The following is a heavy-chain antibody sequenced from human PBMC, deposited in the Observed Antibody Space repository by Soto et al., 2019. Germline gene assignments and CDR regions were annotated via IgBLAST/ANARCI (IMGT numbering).Heavy chain of an antibody. D-gene: IGHD3-3*01. CDR1: GYPVTAYY. Sequence: QLHLVQSGAVVKKPGASVTVSCSASGYPVTAYYMHWVRQAPGRGLEWMGGINPATGAAKYTQTFQGRVTMTREPSTSTVFTELSGLTSGDTAVFYCARGGGVGVAGSAAFDMWGQGTLVTVSS. J-gene: IGHJ3*02. V-gene: IGHV1-2*02. CDR2: INPATGAA. CDR3: ARGGGVGVAGSAAFDM.